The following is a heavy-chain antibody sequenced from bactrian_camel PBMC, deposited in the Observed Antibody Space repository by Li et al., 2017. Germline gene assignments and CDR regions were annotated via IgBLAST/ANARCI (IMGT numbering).Heavy chain of an antibody. J-gene: IGHJ6*01. D-gene: IGHD4*01. V-gene: IGHV3S40*01. CDR2: IKSDGITT. CDR3: AAEGDYSDIDVGADFGY. CDR1: GFPFSTHY. Sequence: QLVESGGGLVQPGGSLRLSCAASGFPFSTHYMMWVRQAPGKGLECVSFIKSDGITTDYADSVRGRFTLSRDNAKNTMWLQMNSLKAEDTAVYYCAAEGDYSDIDVGADFGYWGQGTQVTVS.